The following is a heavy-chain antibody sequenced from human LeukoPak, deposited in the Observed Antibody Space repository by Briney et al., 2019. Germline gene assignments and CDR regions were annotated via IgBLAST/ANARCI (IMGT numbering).Heavy chain of an antibody. CDR3: AKDLGLRRKTYGDYAGGAFDI. CDR2: ISGSGGST. D-gene: IGHD4-17*01. V-gene: IGHV3-23*01. CDR1: GFTFSSYA. J-gene: IGHJ3*02. Sequence: GGSLRLSCAASGFTFSSYAMSWVRQAPGKGLEWVSAISGSGGSTYYADSVKGRFTISRDNSKNTLYLQMNSLRAEDTAVYYCAKDLGLRRKTYGDYAGGAFDIWGQGTMVTVSS.